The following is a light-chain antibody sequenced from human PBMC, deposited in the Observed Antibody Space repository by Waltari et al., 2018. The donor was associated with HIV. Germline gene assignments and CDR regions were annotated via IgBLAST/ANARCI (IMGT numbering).Light chain of an antibody. Sequence: ELLLTQSPDTLSLSPGERATLSCRARPSVRANFLAWFQQKFGQHPRLLIYHGSRVATHIPDRCSGGGSGTNFTLSVDRLEPDDFAMYDCNQCGAAPGTFGQGTKVQIK. J-gene: IGKJ1*01. CDR2: HGS. V-gene: IGKV3-20*01. CDR1: PSVRANF. CDR3: NQCGAAPGT.